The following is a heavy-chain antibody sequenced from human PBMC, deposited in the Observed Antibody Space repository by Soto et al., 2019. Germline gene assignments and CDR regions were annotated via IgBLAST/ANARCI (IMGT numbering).Heavy chain of an antibody. CDR3: ARDTYSYDTDTYPFQY. CDR1: GYTFTNFL. CDR2: INPTSGET. D-gene: IGHD3-22*01. Sequence: ASVKVSCKASGYTFTNFLIHWMRQAPGQGPEWMGWINPTSGETNSVQTFQGRVTLTRDTSISTAFMELSSLTSDDTAIYYCARDTYSYDTDTYPFQYWGQGTPVTVSS. V-gene: IGHV1-2*02. J-gene: IGHJ4*02.